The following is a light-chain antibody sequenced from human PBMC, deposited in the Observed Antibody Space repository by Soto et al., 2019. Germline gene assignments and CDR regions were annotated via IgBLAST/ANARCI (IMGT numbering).Light chain of an antibody. CDR1: QSVSSNY. Sequence: EMVLTQSPGTLSLSPGERATLSCRASQSVSSNYLAWYQQRPGQAPRLLIYGASSRATGIPDRFSGSGSRTDFTLTISRLEPADFAVYYCQQYGTSPPCTFGQGTKVEIK. CDR2: GAS. CDR3: QQYGTSPPCT. V-gene: IGKV3-20*01. J-gene: IGKJ2*02.